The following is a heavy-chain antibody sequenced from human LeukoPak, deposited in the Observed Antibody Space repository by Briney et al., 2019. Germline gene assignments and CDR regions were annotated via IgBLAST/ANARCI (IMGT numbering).Heavy chain of an antibody. CDR1: GGSISSSSYY. D-gene: IGHD5-12*01. V-gene: IGHV4-39*07. J-gene: IGHJ4*02. CDR2: IYYSGST. Sequence: SETLSLTCTVSGGSISSSSYYWGWIRQPPGKGLEWIGSIYYSGSTCYNPSLKSRVTISVDTSKNQFSLKLSSVTAADTAVYYCARLGAKYYFDYWGQGTLVTVSS. CDR3: ARLGAKYYFDY.